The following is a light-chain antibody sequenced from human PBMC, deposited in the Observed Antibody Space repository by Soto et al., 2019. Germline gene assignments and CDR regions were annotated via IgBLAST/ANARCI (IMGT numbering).Light chain of an antibody. V-gene: IGLV1-40*01. CDR2: ANN. Sequence: QSVLTQPPSVSGAPGQRVTISCTGSSSNIGAGYDVHWYQQFPGTAPKLLIYANNNRPSGVPDRFSASKSGTSASLAITGLQADDEADYYCHSYDTSLRGVFGTGTKVTVL. J-gene: IGLJ1*01. CDR1: SSNIGAGYD. CDR3: HSYDTSLRGV.